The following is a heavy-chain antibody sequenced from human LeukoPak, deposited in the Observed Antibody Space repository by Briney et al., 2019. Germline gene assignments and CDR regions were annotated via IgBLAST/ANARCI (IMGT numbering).Heavy chain of an antibody. D-gene: IGHD4-17*01. CDR2: IYPGDSDT. Sequence: GESLKISCKGSGYSFTSYWIGWVRQKPGKGLEWMGIIYPGDSDTRYSPSFQGQVTISADKSISTAYLQWSSLKASDTAMYYCARLGRDYGDYRNWFDPWGQGTLVTVSS. J-gene: IGHJ5*02. V-gene: IGHV5-51*01. CDR1: GYSFTSYW. CDR3: ARLGRDYGDYRNWFDP.